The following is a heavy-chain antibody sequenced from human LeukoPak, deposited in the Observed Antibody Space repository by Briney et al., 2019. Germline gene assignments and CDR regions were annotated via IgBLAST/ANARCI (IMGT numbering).Heavy chain of an antibody. CDR2: ISSCGST. V-gene: IGHV3-66*02. CDR3: VRLAYYYYMDV. CDR1: GFTISSNF. Sequence: GGSLTLTCSASGFTISSNFMSWPRQAPGKGLEGVALISSCGSTNYAESVKGRFTISRENSKNTLYLQMNSLRAEDTALYYCVRLAYYYYMDVWGKGTTVTVSS. J-gene: IGHJ6*03.